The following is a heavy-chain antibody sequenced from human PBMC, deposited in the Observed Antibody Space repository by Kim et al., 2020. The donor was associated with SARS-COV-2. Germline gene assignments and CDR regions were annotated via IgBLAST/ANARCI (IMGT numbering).Heavy chain of an antibody. J-gene: IGHJ6*02. V-gene: IGHV4-39*01. CDR2: IYYSGST. CDR1: GGSISSSSYY. Sequence: SETLSLTCTVSGGSISSSSYYWGWIRQPPGKGLEWIGSIYYSGSTYYNPSLKSRVTISVDTSKNQFSLKLSSVTAADTAVYYCARHELLWFGGLLGGMDVWGQGTTVTVSS. D-gene: IGHD3-10*01. CDR3: ARHELLWFGGLLGGMDV.